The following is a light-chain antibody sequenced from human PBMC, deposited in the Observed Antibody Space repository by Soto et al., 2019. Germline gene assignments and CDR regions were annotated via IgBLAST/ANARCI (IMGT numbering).Light chain of an antibody. CDR1: NSDVGNYDL. Sequence: QSALTQPASVSGSPGQSITISCTGTNSDVGNYDLVSWYEHHPGKAPRLIIYEVTKRPSGGSDRFSGSKSGNTASLTISGLQAEDEGDYYCSSYARSTKVVFGGGTKLTVL. V-gene: IGLV2-23*02. CDR3: SSYARSTKVV. J-gene: IGLJ3*02. CDR2: EVT.